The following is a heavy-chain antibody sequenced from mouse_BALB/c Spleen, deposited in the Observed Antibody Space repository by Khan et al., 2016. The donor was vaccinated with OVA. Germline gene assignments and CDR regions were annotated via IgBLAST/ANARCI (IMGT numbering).Heavy chain of an antibody. V-gene: IGHV5-6*01. CDR2: ISSGGDYT. CDR3: ASHLTGSFAY. J-gene: IGHJ3*01. Sequence: EVELVESGGDLVKPRGSLKLSCAASGFTFSSYSMSWVRQTPDKRLEWVATISSGGDYTYYPDSVKGRFTISRDNAKNTLYLQMSSLKSEDTAMYYCASHLTGSFAYWGQRTLVTVSA. CDR1: GFTFSSYS. D-gene: IGHD4-1*01.